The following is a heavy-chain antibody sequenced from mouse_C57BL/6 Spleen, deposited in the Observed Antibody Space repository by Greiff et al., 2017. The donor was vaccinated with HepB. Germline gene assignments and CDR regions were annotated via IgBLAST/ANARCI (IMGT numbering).Heavy chain of an antibody. Sequence: QVQLQQPGAELVMPGASVKLSCKASGYTFTSYWMHWVKQRPGQGLEWIGEIDPSDSYTNYNQKFKGKSTLTVDKSSSTAYMQLSSLTSEDSAVYYCARSTTVEASGFAYWGQGTLVTVSA. J-gene: IGHJ3*01. V-gene: IGHV1-69*01. CDR2: IDPSDSYT. CDR3: ARSTTVEASGFAY. CDR1: GYTFTSYW. D-gene: IGHD1-1*01.